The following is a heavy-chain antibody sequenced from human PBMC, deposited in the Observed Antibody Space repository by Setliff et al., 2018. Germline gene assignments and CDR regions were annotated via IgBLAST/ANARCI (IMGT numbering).Heavy chain of an antibody. V-gene: IGHV1-18*04. CDR2: ISPYNGDT. J-gene: IGHJ4*02. CDR3: ARSPPNRGSGSGWYGDF. Sequence: ASVKVSCKASGGTFSSYGITWVRQAPGQGLEWMGWISPYNGDTRFQQKFQGRVTVTTDTPTSTGYLELWSLTSDDTAVYYCARSPPNRGSGSGWYGDFWGQGTLVTVSS. CDR1: GGTFSSYG. D-gene: IGHD6-19*01.